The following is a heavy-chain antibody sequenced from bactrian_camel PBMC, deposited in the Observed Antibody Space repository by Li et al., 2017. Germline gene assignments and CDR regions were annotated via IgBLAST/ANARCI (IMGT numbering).Heavy chain of an antibody. J-gene: IGHJ4*01. Sequence: HVQLVESGGGLVQPGGSLRLSCKVSGYTYSTSCMGWFRQAPGKEREGVTAILTGYNGLPHYADFAKGRFTASEDNAKNTLYLQMNSLKPEDTAMYYCAADIPRSGSWCAVSSPHFRYEGQGTQVTVS. CDR2: ILTGYNGLP. D-gene: IGHD3*01. V-gene: IGHV3S1*01. CDR1: GYTYSTSC.